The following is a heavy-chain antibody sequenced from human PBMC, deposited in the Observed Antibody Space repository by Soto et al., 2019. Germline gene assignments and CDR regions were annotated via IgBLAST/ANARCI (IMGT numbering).Heavy chain of an antibody. CDR1: GFNVGAFA. CDR2: ISVSDAFI. Sequence: EVQLLESGGDLVQPGGSLRLSCAASGFNVGAFAVNWVRQAPGKGLEWVSGISVSDAFIYYADSVGGRFSISRDASENILYLQMNSLRVDDTALYYCTRETVAGITGLDYWGREPWSPSP. V-gene: IGHV3-23*01. J-gene: IGHJ4*02. CDR3: TRETVAGITGLDY. D-gene: IGHD1-20*01.